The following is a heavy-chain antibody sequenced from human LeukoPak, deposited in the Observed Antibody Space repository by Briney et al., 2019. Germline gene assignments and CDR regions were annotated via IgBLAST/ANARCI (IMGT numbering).Heavy chain of an antibody. J-gene: IGHJ1*01. CDR3: ATYAGTSSEFFHH. V-gene: IGHV5-51*01. CDR2: IYPGDSDT. D-gene: IGHD3-10*01. CDR1: GYSFTSDW. Sequence: PGESLKISCKGSGYSFTSDWIGWVRQMPEKGLEWMGIIYPGDSDTRYSPSFQGQVTISADRSLSTAYLQWSSLKASDTAMYYCATYAGTSSEFFHHWGQGTLVTVSS.